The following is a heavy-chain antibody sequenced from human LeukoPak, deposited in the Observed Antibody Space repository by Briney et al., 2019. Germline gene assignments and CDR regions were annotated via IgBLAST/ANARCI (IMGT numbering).Heavy chain of an antibody. CDR3: ASLRGDYVGNDFDY. V-gene: IGHV3-20*04. CDR1: GFTFDDYG. CDR2: INWNGGST. J-gene: IGHJ4*02. D-gene: IGHD4-23*01. Sequence: GGSLRLSCAASGFTFDDYGMSWVRQAPGKGLEWVSGINWNGGSTGHADSVKGRFTISRDNAKNSLYLQMNSLRAEDTALYYCASLRGDYVGNDFDYWGQGTLVTVSS.